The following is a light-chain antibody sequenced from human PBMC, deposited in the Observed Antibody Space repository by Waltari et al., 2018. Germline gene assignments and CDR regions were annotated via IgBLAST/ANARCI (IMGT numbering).Light chain of an antibody. V-gene: IGKV3-20*01. CDR1: QSVSSSY. J-gene: IGKJ1*01. CDR3: QQYGSSPRT. CDR2: GAS. Sequence: EIVLTQSPGTLSLSPGERATLSCRASQSVSSSYFAWYQQKPGQAPRLLLYGASSRATGIPGRFSGSGSGTDFTLTISRLDPEDFAVYYCQQYGSSPRTFGQGTKVESK.